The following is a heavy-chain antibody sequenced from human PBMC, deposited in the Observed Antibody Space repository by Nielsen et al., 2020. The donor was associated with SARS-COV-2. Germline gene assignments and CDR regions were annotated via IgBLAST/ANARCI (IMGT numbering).Heavy chain of an antibody. Sequence: SVKVSCKASGYTFTSYDINWVRQATGQGLEWMGWIIPIFGTANYAQKFQGRVTITADESTSTAYMELSSLRSEDTAVYYCARGGGNHYYYYMDVWGKGTTVTVSS. CDR3: ARGGGNHYYYYMDV. V-gene: IGHV1-69*13. J-gene: IGHJ6*03. D-gene: IGHD2-15*01. CDR2: IIPIFGTA. CDR1: GYTFTSYD.